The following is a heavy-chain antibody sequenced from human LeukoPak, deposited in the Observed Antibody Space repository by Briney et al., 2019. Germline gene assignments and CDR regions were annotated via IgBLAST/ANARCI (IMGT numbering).Heavy chain of an antibody. J-gene: IGHJ4*02. CDR1: GFTFSSYG. CDR3: AKDSNYDSSGSPGTLFDY. CDR2: ISYDGSNK. D-gene: IGHD3-22*01. V-gene: IGHV3-30*18. Sequence: GGSLRLSCAASGFTFSSYGMHWVRQAPGKGLEWVAVISYDGSNKYYADSVKGQFTISRDNSKNTLYLQMNSLRAEDTAVYYGAKDSNYDSSGSPGTLFDYWGQGTLVTVSS.